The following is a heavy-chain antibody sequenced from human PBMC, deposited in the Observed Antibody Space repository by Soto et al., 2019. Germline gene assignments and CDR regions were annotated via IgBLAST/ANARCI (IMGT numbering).Heavy chain of an antibody. CDR1: VGSISSSNW. CDR3: ASLVLDNLNFFEY. J-gene: IGHJ4*02. CDR2: IYHSGST. V-gene: IGHV4-4*02. D-gene: IGHD1-20*01. Sequence: PSETLSLTCAVSVGSISSSNWWIWVRRPPGKGLEWIGEIYHSGSTNYNPSLKSRVTISVDKSKNQFSLKLSSVTAADTAVYYCASLVLDNLNFFEYWGQGTLVTVSS.